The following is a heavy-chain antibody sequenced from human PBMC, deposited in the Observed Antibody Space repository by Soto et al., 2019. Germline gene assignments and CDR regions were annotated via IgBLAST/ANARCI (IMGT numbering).Heavy chain of an antibody. Sequence: GESLKISCKGSGYSFTSYWISWVRQMPGKGLEWMGRIDPGDSYTNYSPSFQGHVTISADKSISTAYLQWSSLKASDTAMYYCARSSPVSSSWFYYYYYGMDVWGQGTTVTVSS. CDR1: GYSFTSYW. J-gene: IGHJ6*02. V-gene: IGHV5-10-1*01. CDR2: IDPGDSYT. D-gene: IGHD6-13*01. CDR3: ARSSPVSSSWFYYYYYGMDV.